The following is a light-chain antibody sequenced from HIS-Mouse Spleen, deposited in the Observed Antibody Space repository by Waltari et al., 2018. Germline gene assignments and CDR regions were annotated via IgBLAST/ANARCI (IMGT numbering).Light chain of an antibody. V-gene: IGKV2-30*02. CDR3: MQGTHWPAYT. CDR1: QSLVHSDGNTY. J-gene: IGKJ2*01. Sequence: DVVMTQSPLSLPVTLGQPASISCRSSQSLVHSDGNTYLNWFQQRPGQSPRRLIYKVSNRDSGVPDRLSGSGSGTDFTLKISRVEAEDVGVYYCMQGTHWPAYTFGQGTKLEIK. CDR2: KVS.